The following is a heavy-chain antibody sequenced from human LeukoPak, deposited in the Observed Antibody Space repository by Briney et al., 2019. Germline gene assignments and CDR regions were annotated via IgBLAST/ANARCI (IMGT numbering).Heavy chain of an antibody. Sequence: GGSLRLSCAASGFTLSSYEMNWVRQAPGKGLEWVSYISSSGSTIYYADSVKGRFTISRDNAKNSLYLQMNSLRAEDTAVYYCARGWYDNSGSADYWGQGTLVTVSS. D-gene: IGHD3-22*01. CDR3: ARGWYDNSGSADY. J-gene: IGHJ4*02. CDR1: GFTLSSYE. CDR2: ISSSGSTI. V-gene: IGHV3-48*03.